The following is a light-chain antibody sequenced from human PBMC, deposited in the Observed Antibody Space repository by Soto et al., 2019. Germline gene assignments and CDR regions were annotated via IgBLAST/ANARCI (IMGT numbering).Light chain of an antibody. CDR1: QSVSSY. CDR2: DAS. CDR3: QQRSNWPWT. J-gene: IGKJ1*01. Sequence: EIVLTQSPATLSLSPGERATLSCRASQSVSSYFVWYQQKSGQAPRLLIYDASNRATGIPARFSGSGSGTDFTLTISSLEPEDFAVYYCQQRSNWPWTFGQGTKVEVK. V-gene: IGKV3-11*01.